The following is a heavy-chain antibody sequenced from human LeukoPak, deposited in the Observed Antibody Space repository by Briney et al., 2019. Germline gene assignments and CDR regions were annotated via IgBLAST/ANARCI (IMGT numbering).Heavy chain of an antibody. D-gene: IGHD2-21*02. CDR3: AKDPHIVVVTALVDY. CDR2: ISGSGGST. Sequence: PGASLRLSCAASGFTFSSYAMSWVRQAPGKGLEWVPAISGSGGSTYYADSVKGRFTISRDNSKNTLYLQMNSLRAEDTAVYYCAKDPHIVVVTALVDYWGQGTLVTVSS. CDR1: GFTFSSYA. V-gene: IGHV3-23*01. J-gene: IGHJ4*02.